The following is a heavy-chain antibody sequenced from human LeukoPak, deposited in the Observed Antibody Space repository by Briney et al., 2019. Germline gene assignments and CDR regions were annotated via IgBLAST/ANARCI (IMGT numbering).Heavy chain of an antibody. CDR1: GFTFNSYA. J-gene: IGHJ4*02. D-gene: IGHD6-19*01. CDR3: ARAVYSGCCDS. V-gene: IGHV3-30-3*01. Sequence: GGSLRLSCAASGFTFNSYAMHWVRQAPGKGLEWVTIISYDGSNKYYADSVKGRFTISRDNSKNTLYLQMNSLRAEDTAVYYCARAVYSGCCDSWGQGTLVTVSS. CDR2: ISYDGSNK.